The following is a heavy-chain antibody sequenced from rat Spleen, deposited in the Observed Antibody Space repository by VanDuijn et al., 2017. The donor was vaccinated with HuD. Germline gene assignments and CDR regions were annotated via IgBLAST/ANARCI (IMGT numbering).Heavy chain of an antibody. D-gene: IGHD1-9*01. V-gene: IGHV5S23*01. CDR3: ARRHYGYTDYFDY. CDR2: ISPSGVT. Sequence: EVQLVESGGGLVQPGRSLKLSCAASGFTFNNYVMTWVRQAPTKGLEWVASISPSGVTYYRDSVKGRFTVSRENAKSTLYFLIDSLRSEDTATYYCARRHYGYTDYFDYWGQGVMVTVSS. J-gene: IGHJ2*01. CDR1: GFTFNNYV.